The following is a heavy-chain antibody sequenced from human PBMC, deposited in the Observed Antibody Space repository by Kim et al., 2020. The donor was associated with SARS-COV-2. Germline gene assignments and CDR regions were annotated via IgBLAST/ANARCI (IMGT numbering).Heavy chain of an antibody. CDR3: ARVSTVAGTGNWFDP. Sequence: PSLKRRVTISVETSKNQFSLKLSSVTAADTAVYYCARVSTVAGTGNWFDPWGQGTLVTVSS. V-gene: IGHV4-59*01. D-gene: IGHD6-19*01. J-gene: IGHJ5*02.